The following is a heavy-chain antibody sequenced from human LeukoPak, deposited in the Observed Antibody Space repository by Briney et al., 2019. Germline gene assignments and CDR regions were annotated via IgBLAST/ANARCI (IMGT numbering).Heavy chain of an antibody. CDR1: GGSISSSSYY. CDR2: IYYSGST. CDR3: ARLQADPQIAEIDY. J-gene: IGHJ4*02. Sequence: SETLSLTCTVSGGSISSSSYYWGWIRQPPGKGLEWIGSIYYSGSTYYNPSLKSRVTISVDTSKNQFSLKLSSVTAADTAVYYCARLQADPQIAEIDYWGQGTLVTVSS. D-gene: IGHD2-21*01. V-gene: IGHV4-39*01.